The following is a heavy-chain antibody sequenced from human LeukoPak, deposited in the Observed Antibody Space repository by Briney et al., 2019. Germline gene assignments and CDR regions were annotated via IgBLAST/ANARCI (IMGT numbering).Heavy chain of an antibody. CDR1: GGSISSCY. V-gene: IGHV4-4*07. CDR3: AGTSSYYYYYYMDV. D-gene: IGHD2-2*01. Sequence: SETLSLTCTVSGGSISSCYWSWIRQPAGKGLEWIGRIYTSGRTNYNPSLKSRVTMSVDTSKNQFSLKLSSVTAADTAVYYRAGTSSYYYYYYMDVWGKGTTVTVSS. CDR2: IYTSGRT. J-gene: IGHJ6*03.